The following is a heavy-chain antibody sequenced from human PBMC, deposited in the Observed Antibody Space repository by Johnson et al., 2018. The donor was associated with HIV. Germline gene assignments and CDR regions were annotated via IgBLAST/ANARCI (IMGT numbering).Heavy chain of an antibody. V-gene: IGHV3-30*04. J-gene: IGHJ3*02. CDR1: GFTFSSYA. CDR3: ARHFRGGDRGAFDI. D-gene: IGHD3-10*01. CDR2: ISYDGSNK. Sequence: QVQLVESGGGVVQPGRSLRLSCAASGFTFSSYAMHWVRQAPGKGLEWVAVISYDGSNKYYADSVKGRFTISRDNAKNSLYVQMNSLRAEETALYYCARHFRGGDRGAFDIWGQGTMVTVSS.